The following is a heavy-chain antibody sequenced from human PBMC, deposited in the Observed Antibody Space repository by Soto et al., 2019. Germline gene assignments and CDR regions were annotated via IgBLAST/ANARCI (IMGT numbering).Heavy chain of an antibody. Sequence: ASVKGSCKASGYTFSIYGISLVRQDTGQGLEWMGWISAYNGNTNYAQKLQGRVTMTTDTSTSTAYMELRSLRAEDTALYYCAKDDRPPTQPGGAFDIWGQGTMVTVSS. J-gene: IGHJ3*02. CDR2: ISAYNGNT. D-gene: IGHD2-15*01. CDR1: GYTFSIYG. V-gene: IGHV1-18*01. CDR3: AKDDRPPTQPGGAFDI.